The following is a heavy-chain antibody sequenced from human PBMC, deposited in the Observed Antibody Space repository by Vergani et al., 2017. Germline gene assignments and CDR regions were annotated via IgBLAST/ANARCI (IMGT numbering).Heavy chain of an antibody. J-gene: IGHJ6*03. CDR2: INHSGRT. V-gene: IGHV4-34*01. CDR3: AKRAVAGTYYYYYMDG. D-gene: IGHD6-19*01. Sequence: QVQLQQWGAGLLKPSETLSLTCAVYGGSFSGYYWSWIRQPPGKGLEWIGEINHSGRTNYNPSLKSRVTISVDTSTNQFSLKLSSVTAADTAVYYCAKRAVAGTYYYYYMDGWGKGTTVTVSS. CDR1: GGSFSGYY.